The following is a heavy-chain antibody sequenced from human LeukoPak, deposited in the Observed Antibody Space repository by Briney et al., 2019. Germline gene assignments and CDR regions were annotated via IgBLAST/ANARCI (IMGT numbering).Heavy chain of an antibody. J-gene: IGHJ4*02. D-gene: IGHD4-17*01. CDR2: INTNTGNP. V-gene: IGHV7-4-1*02. CDR1: GYTFNNYA. CDR3: ARSNNDGDYLGVGFDY. Sequence: ASVKVSCKSSGYTFNNYAMNWVRQAPGQGLEWMGWINTNTGNPTYAQGFTGRFVFSSDTSVRTAYQQISSLKAKDTAVYYCARSNNDGDYLGVGFDYWGQGTLVTVS.